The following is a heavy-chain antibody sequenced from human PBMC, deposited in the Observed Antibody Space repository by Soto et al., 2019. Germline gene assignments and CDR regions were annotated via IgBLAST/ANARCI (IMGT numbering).Heavy chain of an antibody. CDR1: GFTFRNYG. CDR3: AKDGLSDSPSAIDY. D-gene: IGHD6-13*01. Sequence: PGGSLRLSCAASGFTFRNYGMHWVRQAPSKGLEWVAVISYDGSRKYFGDPVKGRFTISRDNSKDRMYLQMNSLRDEDTAIYYCAKDGLSDSPSAIDYWGQGTRVTVSS. CDR2: ISYDGSRK. J-gene: IGHJ4*02. V-gene: IGHV3-30*18.